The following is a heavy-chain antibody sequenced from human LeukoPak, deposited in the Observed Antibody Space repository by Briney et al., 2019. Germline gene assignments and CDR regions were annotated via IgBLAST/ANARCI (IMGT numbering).Heavy chain of an antibody. CDR3: ARDFLWGSGSR. Sequence: GGSLRLSCAASAFTFSSYWMHWVRQAPGKALVWVSRISTDGSSTSYADFVKGRFTISRDNAKNTLFLQMNSLRAEDTAVYYCARDFLWGSGSRWGQGTLVTVSS. V-gene: IGHV3-74*01. CDR2: ISTDGSST. D-gene: IGHD3-10*01. J-gene: IGHJ4*02. CDR1: AFTFSSYW.